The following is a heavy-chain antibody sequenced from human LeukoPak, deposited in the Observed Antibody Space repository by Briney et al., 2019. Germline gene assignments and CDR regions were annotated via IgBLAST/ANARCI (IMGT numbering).Heavy chain of an antibody. D-gene: IGHD3-10*01. J-gene: IGHJ4*02. CDR1: GFPLRKYW. V-gene: IGHV3-7*03. Sequence: GGSLRLSCAASGFPLRKYWMSWVRQAPGKGLEWVANIKQDGSEEYYVDSVKGRFTISRDNAKNSLYLQMNSLRADDTAVYYCAKSDCASDGCKLLNYWGQGTLVTASS. CDR2: IKQDGSEE. CDR3: AKSDCASDGCKLLNY.